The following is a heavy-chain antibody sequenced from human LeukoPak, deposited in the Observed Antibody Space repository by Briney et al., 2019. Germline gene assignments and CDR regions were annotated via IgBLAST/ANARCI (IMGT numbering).Heavy chain of an antibody. Sequence: GESLKISCKGSGYSFTSYWIGWVRQMPGKGLEWMGIIYPGDSDTRYSPSFQGQVTISADKTINTAYLQWSSLKASDTAMYYCARQTSGWSTAFDYWGQGTLVTVSS. CDR3: ARQTSGWSTAFDY. D-gene: IGHD6-19*01. V-gene: IGHV5-51*01. J-gene: IGHJ4*02. CDR2: IYPGDSDT. CDR1: GYSFTSYW.